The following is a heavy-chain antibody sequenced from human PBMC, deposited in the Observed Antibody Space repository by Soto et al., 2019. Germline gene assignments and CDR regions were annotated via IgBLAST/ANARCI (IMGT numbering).Heavy chain of an antibody. J-gene: IGHJ6*02. CDR2: ISGSGDGT. CDR1: GFTVGSHA. Sequence: XGSLRLSCAASGFTVGSHAMSWVRQAPGKGLEWVSSISGSGDGTYYGDSVKGRLTISRGSSSSTLYLQMDNLRGEDTAVYFCTRSRRSILMVYGFGGMDVWGQGTTVTVSS. D-gene: IGHD2-8*01. CDR3: TRSRRSILMVYGFGGMDV. V-gene: IGHV3-23*01.